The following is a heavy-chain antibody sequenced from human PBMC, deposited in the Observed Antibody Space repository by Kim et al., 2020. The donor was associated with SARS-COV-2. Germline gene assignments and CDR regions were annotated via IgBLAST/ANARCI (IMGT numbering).Heavy chain of an antibody. CDR2: ISGDGTST. CDR3: AKDIGRPYYDFWSAYYSGVDY. J-gene: IGHJ4*02. Sequence: GGSLRLSCAASGFTFEDYAMHWVRQVPGKGLEWVSLISGDGTSTYYADFVKGRFTISRDNSKNSLYLQMNSLRTEDTALFYCAKDIGRPYYDFWSAYYSGVDYWGQGTLVTVSS. D-gene: IGHD3-3*01. CDR1: GFTFEDYA. V-gene: IGHV3-43*02.